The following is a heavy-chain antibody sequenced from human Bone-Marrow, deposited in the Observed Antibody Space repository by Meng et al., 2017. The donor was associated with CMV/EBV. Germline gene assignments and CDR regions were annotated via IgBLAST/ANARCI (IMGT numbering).Heavy chain of an antibody. CDR2: ISYDGSNK. CDR3: ARGQLWSGSGDIGY. CDR1: GFTFSSYA. D-gene: IGHD3-3*01. Sequence: GGSLRLSCAASGFTFSSYAMHWVRQAPGKGLEWVAVISYDGSNKYYADSVKGRFTISRDNSKNTLYLQMNSLRAEDTAVYYCARGQLWSGSGDIGYWGQGTLVTVSS. V-gene: IGHV3-30*04. J-gene: IGHJ1*01.